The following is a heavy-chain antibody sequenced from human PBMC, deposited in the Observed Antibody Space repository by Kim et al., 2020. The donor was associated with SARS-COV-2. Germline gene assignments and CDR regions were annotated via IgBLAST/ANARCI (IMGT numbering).Heavy chain of an antibody. V-gene: IGHV4-4*07. CDR1: GGSISTYY. CDR2: IYTSGST. CDR3: AREDNSGYYNWFDP. J-gene: IGHJ5*02. Sequence: SETLSLTCTVSGGSISTYYWSWIRQPAGKGLEWIGRIYTSGSTNYNPSLKSRVTMSLDTSKNQFSLKLSSVTAAYTAVYYCAREDNSGYYNWFDPWGQGTLVTVSS. D-gene: IGHD3-22*01.